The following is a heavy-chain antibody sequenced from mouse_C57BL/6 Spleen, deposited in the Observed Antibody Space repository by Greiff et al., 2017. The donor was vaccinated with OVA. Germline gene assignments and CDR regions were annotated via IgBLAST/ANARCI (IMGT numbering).Heavy chain of an antibody. Sequence: QVQLQQPGAELVMPGASVKLSCKASGYTFTSYWMHWVKQRPGQGLEWIGEIDPSDSSTNYNQKFKGKSTLTVDKSSSTAYMQLSSLTSEDAAVYYCASGVLRSGLCAMDYWGQGTSVTVSS. CDR3: ASGVLRSGLCAMDY. CDR2: IDPSDSST. CDR1: GYTFTSYW. V-gene: IGHV1-69*01. J-gene: IGHJ4*01. D-gene: IGHD1-1*01.